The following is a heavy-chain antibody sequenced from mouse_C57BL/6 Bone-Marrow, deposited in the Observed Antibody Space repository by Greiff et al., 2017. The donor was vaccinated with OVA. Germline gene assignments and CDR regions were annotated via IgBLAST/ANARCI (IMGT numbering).Heavy chain of an antibody. Sequence: VQLQQPGAEPVKPGGSVKMSCKASGYTLTSYWVTRVEQRPGPGLEWIGDIYPCTGSTNYNEKFTSKATLTVDPSSSTAYMQLSSLTSEDSAVYYGANYYGSRGAMDYWGQGTSVTVSS. D-gene: IGHD1-1*01. CDR2: IYPCTGST. J-gene: IGHJ4*01. CDR1: GYTLTSYW. CDR3: ANYYGSRGAMDY. V-gene: IGHV1-55*01.